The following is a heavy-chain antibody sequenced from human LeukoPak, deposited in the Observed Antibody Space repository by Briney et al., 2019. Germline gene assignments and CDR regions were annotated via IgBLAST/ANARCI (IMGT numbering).Heavy chain of an antibody. CDR2: IIPIFGTA. CDR3: ARGHGDYVFCFDY. D-gene: IGHD4-17*01. Sequence: EASVKVSCKASGGTFSSYAISWVRQAPGQGLEWMGGIIPIFGTANYAQKFQGRVTITADESTSTAYMELSSLRSEDTAVYYCARGHGDYVFCFDYWGQGTLVTVSS. V-gene: IGHV1-69*01. CDR1: GGTFSSYA. J-gene: IGHJ4*02.